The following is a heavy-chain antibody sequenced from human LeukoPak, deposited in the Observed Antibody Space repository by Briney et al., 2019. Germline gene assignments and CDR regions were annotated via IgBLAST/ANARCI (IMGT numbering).Heavy chain of an antibody. J-gene: IGHJ4*02. Sequence: GGSLRLSCAASGFTFSGFAMSWVRQAPGTGLEWVSAISASGNTTYYGDSVTGRFIISRDNSKNTLYLQMNSLRAEDTAVYYCAKFGDGYNSHYFDYWGQGTLVTVSS. CDR2: ISASGNTT. CDR1: GFTFSGFA. V-gene: IGHV3-23*01. CDR3: AKFGDGYNSHYFDY. D-gene: IGHD5-24*01.